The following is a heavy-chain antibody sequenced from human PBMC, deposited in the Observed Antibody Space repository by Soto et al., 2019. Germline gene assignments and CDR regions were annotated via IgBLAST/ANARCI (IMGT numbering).Heavy chain of an antibody. CDR1: GGSISSGGYY. Sequence: QVQLQESGPGLVKPSQTLSLTCTVSGGSISSGGYYWSWIRQHPGKGLEWIGYIYYSGSTYYNPSLQSRVTISVDTAKTQSSLKLSSVTAADTAVYYCARDNSHCSGGSCYAYGMDVWGQGTTVTVSS. CDR2: IYYSGST. V-gene: IGHV4-31*03. CDR3: ARDNSHCSGGSCYAYGMDV. J-gene: IGHJ6*02. D-gene: IGHD2-15*01.